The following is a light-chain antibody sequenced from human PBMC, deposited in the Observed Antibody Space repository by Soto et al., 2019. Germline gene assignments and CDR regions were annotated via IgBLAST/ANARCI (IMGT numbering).Light chain of an antibody. CDR3: AAWDDSLNGPV. CDR2: SNN. CDR1: SSNIGSNT. V-gene: IGLV1-44*01. Sequence: QSVLTQPPSASGTPGQRVTICCSRSSSNIGSNTVNWYQQLPGTAPKLLIYSNNQRPSGVPDRFSGSRSGTSASLAISGLQSEDEADYYCAAWDDSLNGPVFGGGTKLTVL. J-gene: IGLJ2*01.